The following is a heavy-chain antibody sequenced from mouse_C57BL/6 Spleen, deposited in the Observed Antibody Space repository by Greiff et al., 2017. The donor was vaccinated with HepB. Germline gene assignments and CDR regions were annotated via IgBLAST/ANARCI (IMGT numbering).Heavy chain of an antibody. Sequence: EVQLQQSGAELVRPGASVKLSCTASGFNIKDYYMHWVKQRPEQGLEWIGRIDPEDGDTEYAPKLQGKATMTADTSSNTAYLQLTSLTSEDTAVYYFTTSNYYGSSYVGFAYWGQGTLVTVSA. D-gene: IGHD1-1*01. V-gene: IGHV14-1*01. CDR1: GFNIKDYY. J-gene: IGHJ3*01. CDR2: IDPEDGDT. CDR3: TTSNYYGSSYVGFAY.